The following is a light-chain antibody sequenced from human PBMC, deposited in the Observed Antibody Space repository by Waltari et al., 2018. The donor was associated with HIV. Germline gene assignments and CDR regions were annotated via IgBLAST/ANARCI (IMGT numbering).Light chain of an antibody. Sequence: QSVLTQPPPASGPPGQRVTIPCSGSVSNIGTNYTYWYQQLPGTSPKLLIYRNSQRPSGVPDRFSGSKSGTSASLAISDLRSEDEADYYCSAWDDSLSGRVFGGGTKLTVL. CDR3: SAWDDSLSGRV. CDR1: VSNIGTNY. CDR2: RNS. V-gene: IGLV1-47*01. J-gene: IGLJ3*02.